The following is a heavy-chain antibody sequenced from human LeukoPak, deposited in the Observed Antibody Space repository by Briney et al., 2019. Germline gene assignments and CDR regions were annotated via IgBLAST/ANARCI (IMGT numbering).Heavy chain of an antibody. D-gene: IGHD6-19*01. CDR2: IKQDGSEK. J-gene: IGHJ5*02. Sequence: GGSLRLSCAASGFTFSSYWMSWVRQAPGKGLEWVANIKQDGSEKYYVDSVKGRFTISRDNAKNSLYLQMNSLRAEDTAVYYCARAGGWLVQAGWFDPRGQGTLVTVSS. CDR3: ARAGGWLVQAGWFDP. V-gene: IGHV3-7*01. CDR1: GFTFSSYW.